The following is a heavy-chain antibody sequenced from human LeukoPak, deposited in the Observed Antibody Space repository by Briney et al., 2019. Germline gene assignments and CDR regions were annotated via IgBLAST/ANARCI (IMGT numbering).Heavy chain of an antibody. CDR2: ITAYSGHI. CDR1: GYTFDSYG. CDR3: ARGGRTTAPDY. D-gene: IGHD2/OR15-2a*01. V-gene: IGHV1-18*01. J-gene: IGHJ4*02. Sequence: ASVKVSCKTSGYTFDSYGISWVRQAPGQGLEWMAWITAYSGHIDYAQNLQGRVTVTTDTPTSTAYMELRSLRSDDTAVYYCARGGRTTAPDYWGQGTLVTVSS.